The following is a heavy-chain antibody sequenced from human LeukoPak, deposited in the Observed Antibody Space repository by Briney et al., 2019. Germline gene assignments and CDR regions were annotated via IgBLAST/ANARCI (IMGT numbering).Heavy chain of an antibody. V-gene: IGHV4-39*07. CDR2: IYYSGST. Sequence: SETLSLTCTVSGGSISSSSYYWGWIRQPPGKGLEWIGSIYYSGSTYYNPSLKSRVTISVDTSKNQFSLKLSSVTAADTAVYYCAREPAAIADYWGQGTLVTVSS. CDR1: GGSISSSSYY. J-gene: IGHJ4*02. D-gene: IGHD2-2*02. CDR3: AREPAAIADY.